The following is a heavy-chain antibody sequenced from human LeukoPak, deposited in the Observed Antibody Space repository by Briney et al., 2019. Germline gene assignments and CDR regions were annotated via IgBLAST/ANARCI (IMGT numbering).Heavy chain of an antibody. Sequence: GGSLRLSCAASGFTSSNYEFNWVRQAPGKGLEWISYISSSGTTIYYADSVKGRFTISRDTAKSSLYLLMNSLRAEDTAVYYCARRAFPDFWGQGTLVTVSS. V-gene: IGHV3-48*03. J-gene: IGHJ4*02. CDR3: ARRAFPDF. CDR2: ISSSGTTI. CDR1: GFTSSNYE.